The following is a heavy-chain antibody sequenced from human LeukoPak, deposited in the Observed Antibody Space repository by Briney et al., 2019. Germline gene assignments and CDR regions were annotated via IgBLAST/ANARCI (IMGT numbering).Heavy chain of an antibody. CDR3: ARRYFDY. J-gene: IGHJ4*02. V-gene: IGHV3-7*03. CDR1: GFTPSSYW. Sequence: GGSLRLSCAASGFTPSSYWMSWVRQAPGKGLEWVANIKQDGSEKYYVDSVKGRFTISRDNAKNSLYLQMNSLRVEDTAVYYCARRYFDYWGQGTLVTVSS. CDR2: IKQDGSEK.